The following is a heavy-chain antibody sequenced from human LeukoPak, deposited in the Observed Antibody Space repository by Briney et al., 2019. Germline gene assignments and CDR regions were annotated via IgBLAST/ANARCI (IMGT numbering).Heavy chain of an antibody. D-gene: IGHD6-13*01. J-gene: IGHJ4*02. V-gene: IGHV1-2*02. CDR3: ERFSAHSSSWGDY. CDR2: INPNNGGT. Sequence: ASVTVSCKASGYTFTAHYMHWVRQAAGQGLEWMGWINPNNGGTNYAKKFQGRLTMTRNTYISTAYMALSRLRSDDTAMYYCERFSAHSSSWGDYWGQGTLATVSS. CDR1: GYTFTAHY.